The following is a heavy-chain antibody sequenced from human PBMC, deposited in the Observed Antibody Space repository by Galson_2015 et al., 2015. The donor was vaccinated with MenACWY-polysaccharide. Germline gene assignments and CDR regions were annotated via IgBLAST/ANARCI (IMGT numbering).Heavy chain of an antibody. CDR1: GGSISNYY. CDR3: ARLWGSGTYNGMDV. V-gene: IGHV4-59*08. D-gene: IGHD1-26*01. Sequence: ETLSLTCTVSGGSISNYYWSWIRQPPGKGLEWIGYIYYSGTTNYNPSLKSRITISVDTSKNQFSLKLSSVAATDTAVYYCARLWGSGTYNGMDVWGQGTTATVSS. J-gene: IGHJ6*02. CDR2: IYYSGTT.